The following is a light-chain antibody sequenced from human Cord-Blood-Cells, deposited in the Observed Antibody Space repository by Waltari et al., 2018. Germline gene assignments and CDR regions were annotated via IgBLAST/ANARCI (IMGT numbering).Light chain of an antibody. CDR1: SSDVGGYNY. J-gene: IGLJ1*01. CDR3: CSYAGSYTYV. CDR2: DVS. V-gene: IGLV2-11*01. Sequence: QSALTQPRSVSGSPGQSVTISCTGTSSDVGGYNYVSWYQQHPGKAPKLMIYDVSKRPAGVPDRFSGSKSGNPASLTISVLQAEDEADYCCCSYAGSYTYVFATGTKVTVL.